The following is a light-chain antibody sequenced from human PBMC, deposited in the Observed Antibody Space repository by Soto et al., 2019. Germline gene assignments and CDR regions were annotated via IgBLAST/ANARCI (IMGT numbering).Light chain of an antibody. V-gene: IGKV3-20*01. J-gene: IGKJ4*01. CDR1: QSISGSY. CDR2: GAS. CDR3: QQYDNSPLT. Sequence: EIVLTQSPGTLSLSPGERATLSCTASQSISGSYLAWYQQKPGQAPRVVIYGASRRATGIPDRFSGSGSGTDFTLTISRLEPEDFAVYYCQQYDNSPLTFGGGTKVDIK.